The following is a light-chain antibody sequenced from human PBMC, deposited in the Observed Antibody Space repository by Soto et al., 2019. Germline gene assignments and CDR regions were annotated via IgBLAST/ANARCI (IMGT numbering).Light chain of an antibody. CDR2: DAS. V-gene: IGKV3-11*01. CDR3: QQRSNWPSLT. J-gene: IGKJ4*01. Sequence: EIVLTQSPATLSLSPGERATLSCRVSQSVSSYLAWYQQKPGQAPRLLIYDASNRATGIPARFSGSGSGTDSTLTISSLEPEDFAVYYCQQRSNWPSLTFGGGTKVEIK. CDR1: QSVSSY.